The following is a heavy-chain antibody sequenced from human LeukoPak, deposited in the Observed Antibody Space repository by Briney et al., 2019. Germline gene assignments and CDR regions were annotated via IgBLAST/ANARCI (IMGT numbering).Heavy chain of an antibody. J-gene: IGHJ4*02. D-gene: IGHD1-26*01. V-gene: IGHV4-34*01. CDR1: GGSFSGYY. Sequence: SETLSLTCAVYGGSFSGYYWSWIRQPPGKGLEWIGEINHSGSTNYNPSLKSRVTILVDTSKNQFSLKLSSVTAADTAVYYRARGSIVGAYFEFWGQGTPVTVSS. CDR3: ARGSIVGAYFEF. CDR2: INHSGST.